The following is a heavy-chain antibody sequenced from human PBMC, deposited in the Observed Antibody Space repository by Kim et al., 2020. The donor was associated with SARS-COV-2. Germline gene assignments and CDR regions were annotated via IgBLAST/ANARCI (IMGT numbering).Heavy chain of an antibody. V-gene: IGHV3-21*01. CDR2: SYI. J-gene: IGHJ4*02. Sequence: SYIYHADSVKGRFTITRDNAKNSLYLQMNSLRAEDTAVYYCARTSPTFDYWGQGTLVTVSS. D-gene: IGHD1-1*01. CDR3: ARTSPTFDY.